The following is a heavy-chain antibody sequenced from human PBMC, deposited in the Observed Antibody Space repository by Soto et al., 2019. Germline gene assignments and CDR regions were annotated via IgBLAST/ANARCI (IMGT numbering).Heavy chain of an antibody. CDR2: IYTSGST. Sequence: SETLSLTCTVSGGSISSYYWSWIRQPAGKGLEWIGRIYTSGSTNYNPSLKSRVTMSVDTSKNQFSLKLSSVTAADTAVYYCARDLSSSGFVNWFDPWGQGTLVTVSS. V-gene: IGHV4-4*07. CDR3: ARDLSSSGFVNWFDP. J-gene: IGHJ5*02. D-gene: IGHD6-6*01. CDR1: GGSISSYY.